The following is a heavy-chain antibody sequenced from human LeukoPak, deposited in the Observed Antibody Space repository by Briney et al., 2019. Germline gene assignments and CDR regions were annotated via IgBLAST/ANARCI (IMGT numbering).Heavy chain of an antibody. CDR3: ARGVTMIVPTHNWFDP. CDR2: INPNSGGT. CDR1: GYTFTGYY. D-gene: IGHD3-22*01. J-gene: IGHJ5*02. Sequence: ASVKVSCKASGYTFTGYYMHWVRQAPGQGLEWMGWINPNSGGTNYAQKFQGRVTMTRDTSISTTYMELSSLRSEDTAVYYCARGVTMIVPTHNWFDPWGQGTLVTVSS. V-gene: IGHV1-2*02.